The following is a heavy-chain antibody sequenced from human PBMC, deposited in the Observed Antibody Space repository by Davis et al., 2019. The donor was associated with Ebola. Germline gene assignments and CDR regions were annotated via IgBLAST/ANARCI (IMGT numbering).Heavy chain of an antibody. Sequence: ASVKVSCKASGYSFTDDGISWVRQAPGQGLEWMGWISTYNGNTNYAQKVQGRITMTTDISTSTAYMELRSLRSDDTARYYCARDVRGITGPSEYWGQGTLVTVSS. V-gene: IGHV1-18*01. CDR2: ISTYNGNT. CDR3: ARDVRGITGPSEY. CDR1: GYSFTDDG. J-gene: IGHJ4*02. D-gene: IGHD1-1*01.